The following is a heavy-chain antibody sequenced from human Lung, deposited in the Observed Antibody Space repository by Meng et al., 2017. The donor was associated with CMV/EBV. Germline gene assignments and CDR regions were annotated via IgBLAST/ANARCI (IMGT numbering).Heavy chain of an antibody. CDR1: GLSTYG. J-gene: IGHJ4*02. D-gene: IGHD1-1*01. CDR3: AKDGKSGGYFDY. Sequence: QRVESGGGVVQPGGSLRLSCGASGLSTYGMHWVRQVPGKGLEWVAFIWFDGSSKYYADSVKGRFSISRDNSKNTLYLQMNSLRPEDTGVYYCAKDGKSGGYFDYWGQGTLVTVSS. CDR2: IWFDGSSK. V-gene: IGHV3-30*02.